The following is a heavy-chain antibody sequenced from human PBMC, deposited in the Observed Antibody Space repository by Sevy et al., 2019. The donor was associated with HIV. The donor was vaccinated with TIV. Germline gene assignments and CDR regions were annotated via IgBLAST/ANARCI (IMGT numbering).Heavy chain of an antibody. D-gene: IGHD3-3*01. V-gene: IGHV1-2*06. J-gene: IGHJ6*02. CDR1: GYTFTGYY. Sequence: ASVKVSCKASGYTFTGYYMHWVRQAPGQGLEWMGRINPNSGGTNYAQKFQGRVTMTRDTSISTAYMELSRLRSDDTAVYYCARDLMTIFGVVIKDYYGMDVWGQGTTVTVSS. CDR3: ARDLMTIFGVVIKDYYGMDV. CDR2: INPNSGGT.